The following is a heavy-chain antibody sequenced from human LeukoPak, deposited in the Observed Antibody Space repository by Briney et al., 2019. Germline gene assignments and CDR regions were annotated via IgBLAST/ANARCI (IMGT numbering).Heavy chain of an antibody. CDR2: ISSSSSYI. V-gene: IGHV3-21*01. J-gene: IGHJ4*02. CDR3: ARDSTMIVEVNY. Sequence: GGSLRLSCAASGFTFSDYNMNWVRQAPGKGLEWVSSISSSSSYIYYADSVKGRFTISRDNAKNSLYLQMNSLRAEDTAVYYCARDSTMIVEVNYWGQGTLVTVSS. CDR1: GFTFSDYN. D-gene: IGHD3-22*01.